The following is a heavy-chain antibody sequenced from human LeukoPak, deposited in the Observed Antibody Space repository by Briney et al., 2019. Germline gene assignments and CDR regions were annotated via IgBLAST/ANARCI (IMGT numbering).Heavy chain of an antibody. CDR2: INHSGST. CDR1: GGSFSGYY. V-gene: IGHV4-34*01. CDR3: ARVQEADIDY. Sequence: SETLSLTCAVYGGSFSGYYWSWIRQPPGKGLEWIGEINHSGSTNYNPSLKSRVTISVDTSKNQFSLKLSSVTAADTAVYYCARVQEADIDYWGQGTLVTVSS. D-gene: IGHD3-22*01. J-gene: IGHJ4*02.